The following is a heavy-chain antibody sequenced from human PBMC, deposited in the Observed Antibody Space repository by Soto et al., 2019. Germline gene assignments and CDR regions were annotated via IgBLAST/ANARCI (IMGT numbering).Heavy chain of an antibody. CDR3: AGHDGPAAAGLVLDF. D-gene: IGHD6-13*01. Sequence: EVQLVESGGGLVQPGGSLRLSCEASGFTFSSRWMTWVRQGPGKGLEWVANIKQDENGKDYVDSVKGRFTISRDNAKNSLYLQMNSLRAEDTAVYYCAGHDGPAAAGLVLDFWGQGTLVTVSS. CDR2: IKQDENGK. J-gene: IGHJ4*02. CDR1: GFTFSSRW. V-gene: IGHV3-7*02.